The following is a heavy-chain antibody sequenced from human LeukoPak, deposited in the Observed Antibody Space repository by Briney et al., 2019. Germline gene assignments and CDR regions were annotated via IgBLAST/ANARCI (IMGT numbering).Heavy chain of an antibody. J-gene: IGHJ4*02. Sequence: SETLSLTCTVSGGSISSYYWSWIRQPPGKGLEWIGYIFYSGSTNYNPSLKSRVTISVDTSKNQFSLKLSSVTAADTAVYYCARQGSVSSGALVWGQGTLVTVSS. CDR1: GGSISSYY. CDR2: IFYSGST. D-gene: IGHD3-22*01. CDR3: ARQGSVSSGALV. V-gene: IGHV4-59*08.